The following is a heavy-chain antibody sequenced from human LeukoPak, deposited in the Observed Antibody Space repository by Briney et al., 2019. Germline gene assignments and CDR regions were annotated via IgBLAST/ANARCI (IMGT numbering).Heavy chain of an antibody. CDR2: INWNGGST. CDR3: ARSMVRGVITIYYFDH. Sequence: GGSLRLSCAASGFTFDDYGMSWVRQAPGKGLEWVSGINWNGGSTGYADSVKGRFTISRDNAKNSLYLQMNSLRAEDTALYYCARSMVRGVITIYYFDHWGQGTLVTVSS. V-gene: IGHV3-20*04. D-gene: IGHD3-10*01. J-gene: IGHJ4*02. CDR1: GFTFDDYG.